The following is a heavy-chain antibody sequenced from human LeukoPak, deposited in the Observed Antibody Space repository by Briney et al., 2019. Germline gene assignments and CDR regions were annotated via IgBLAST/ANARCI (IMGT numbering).Heavy chain of an antibody. CDR1: GYTFTSTG. CDR2: ISAYNGNT. Sequence: ASVKVSCKASGYTFTSTGISWVRHAPGQGLEWMGWISAYNGNTNYAQKLQGRVTMTTDTSTSTAYMELRSLKSDDTAVYYCAICLGVTPEDYYYYYYGMDVWGQGTTVTVSS. J-gene: IGHJ6*02. CDR3: AICLGVTPEDYYYYYYGMDV. D-gene: IGHD3-16*01. V-gene: IGHV1-18*01.